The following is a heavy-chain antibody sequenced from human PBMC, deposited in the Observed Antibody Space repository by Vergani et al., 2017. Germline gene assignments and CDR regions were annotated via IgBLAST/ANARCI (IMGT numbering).Heavy chain of an antibody. D-gene: IGHD3-3*01. Sequence: QVQLQESGPGLVKPSETLSLTCAVYGGSFSGYYWSWIRQPPGKGLEWIGEINHSGSTNYNPSLKSRVTISVDTSKNQFSLKLSSVTAADTAVYYCARAYITIFGVVRNFDYWGQGTLVTVSS. V-gene: IGHV4-34*01. CDR1: GGSFSGYY. CDR2: INHSGST. CDR3: ARAYITIFGVVRNFDY. J-gene: IGHJ4*02.